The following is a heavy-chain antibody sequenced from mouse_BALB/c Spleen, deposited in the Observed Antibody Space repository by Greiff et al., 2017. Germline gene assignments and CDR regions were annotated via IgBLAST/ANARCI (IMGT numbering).Heavy chain of an antibody. J-gene: IGHJ2*01. CDR3: ALGFDY. Sequence: EVQGVESGPELVKPGASVKMSCKASGYTFTSYVMHWVKQKPGQGLEWIGYINPYNDGTKYNEKFKGKATLTSDKSSSTAYMELSSLTSEDSAVYYCALGFDYWGQGTTLTVSS. D-gene: IGHD4-1*01. CDR1: GYTFTSYV. CDR2: INPYNDGT. V-gene: IGHV1-14*01.